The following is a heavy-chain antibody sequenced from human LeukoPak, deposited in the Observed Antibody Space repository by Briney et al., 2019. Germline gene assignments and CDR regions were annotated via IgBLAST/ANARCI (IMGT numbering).Heavy chain of an antibody. CDR1: GFAFGNYW. D-gene: IGHD2-21*02. CDR2: INSEGSST. V-gene: IGHV3-74*01. J-gene: IGHJ4*02. CDR3: ARAYCVTDCYSRAMDY. Sequence: GGSLRLSCAACGFAFGNYWVHLVRQAPGKGPVWVSRINSEGSSTSYADSVKGRFIISRDNAKNTLSLQMNRLRVEDTDVYFSARAYCVTDCYSRAMDYWGQGTLVTVSS.